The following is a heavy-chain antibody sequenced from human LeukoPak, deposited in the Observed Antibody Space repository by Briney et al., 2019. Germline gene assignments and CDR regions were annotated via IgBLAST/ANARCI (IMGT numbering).Heavy chain of an antibody. Sequence: GASVKVSCKASGGTFSSYAISWVRQAPGQGLEWMGGIIPIFGTANYAQKLQGRVTMTTDTSTSTAYMELRSLRSDDTAVYYCARGRRESTVYWFDPWGQGTLVTVSS. CDR2: IIPIFGTA. J-gene: IGHJ5*02. D-gene: IGHD4-11*01. CDR1: GGTFSSYA. V-gene: IGHV1-69*05. CDR3: ARGRRESTVYWFDP.